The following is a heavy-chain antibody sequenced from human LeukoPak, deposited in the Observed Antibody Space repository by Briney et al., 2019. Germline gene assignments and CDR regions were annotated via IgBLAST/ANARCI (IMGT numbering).Heavy chain of an antibody. CDR1: GGSISSSNYY. J-gene: IGHJ4*02. D-gene: IGHD5/OR15-5a*01. CDR2: ILYSGTT. V-gene: IGHV4-39*01. Sequence: SETLSLTCTVSGGSISSSNYYLGWIRHPPGKGLEWIGSILYSGTTYYNPSLESRITISVDTSKNQVSLKPNSVTAADTAVFYCARHLRVGARQEFDYWGQGTLVTVSS. CDR3: ARHLRVGARQEFDY.